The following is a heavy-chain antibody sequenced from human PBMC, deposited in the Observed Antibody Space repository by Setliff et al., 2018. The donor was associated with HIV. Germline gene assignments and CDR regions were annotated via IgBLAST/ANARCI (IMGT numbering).Heavy chain of an antibody. D-gene: IGHD6-19*01. Sequence: ASVKVSCKASGYTFTRYGISWVRQAPGQGLEWMGWISANNGNTNYAQKLQGRVTITRDTSASTAYMELSSLRYEDTAVYYCARDGGWSIDYWGQGTLVTVS. CDR1: GYTFTRYG. CDR2: ISANNGNT. V-gene: IGHV1-18*01. CDR3: ARDGGWSIDY. J-gene: IGHJ4*02.